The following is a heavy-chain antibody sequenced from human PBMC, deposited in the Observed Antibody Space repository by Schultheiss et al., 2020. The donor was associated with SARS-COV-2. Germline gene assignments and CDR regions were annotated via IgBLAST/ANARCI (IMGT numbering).Heavy chain of an antibody. CDR3: AAPHFDY. J-gene: IGHJ4*02. CDR1: GFTFSSYD. Sequence: GGSLRLSCAASGFTFSSYDMHWVRQATGKGLEWVSAIGTAGDTYYPGSVKGRFTISRDNSNNTLYLQVNTLRAEDTAVYYCAAPHFDYWGQGTLVTVSS. CDR2: IGTAGDT. V-gene: IGHV3-13*01.